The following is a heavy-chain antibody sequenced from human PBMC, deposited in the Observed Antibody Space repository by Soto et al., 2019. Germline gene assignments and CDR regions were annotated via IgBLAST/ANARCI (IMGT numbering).Heavy chain of an antibody. V-gene: IGHV1-2*04. CDR3: ARVRGYSYAHTVRGVISMYHGMDV. Sequence: ASVKVSCKASGYTFTGYYMHWVRQAPGQGLEWMGWINPNSGGTNYAQKFQGWVTMTRDTSISTAYMELSRLRSDDTAVYYCARVRGYSYAHTVRGVISMYHGMDVWGQGTTVTVSS. CDR2: INPNSGGT. J-gene: IGHJ6*02. D-gene: IGHD5-18*01. CDR1: GYTFTGYY.